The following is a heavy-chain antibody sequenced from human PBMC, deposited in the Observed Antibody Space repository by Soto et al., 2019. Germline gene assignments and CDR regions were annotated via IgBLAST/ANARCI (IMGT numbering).Heavy chain of an antibody. D-gene: IGHD4-17*01. Sequence: QVQLQQWGAGLLKPSETLSLTCAVYGGSFSGYYWSSIRQPPGKGLEWIGEFNHSGSTNYNPSLKIRVNLSVEASKTQFSLTRSPVTAADTAVYYCARGRQVHYGDYIWKKSSRTYGMDVCGQGTTVTVSS. CDR1: GGSFSGYY. CDR2: FNHSGST. J-gene: IGHJ6*02. V-gene: IGHV4-34*01. CDR3: ARGRQVHYGDYIWKKSSRTYGMDV.